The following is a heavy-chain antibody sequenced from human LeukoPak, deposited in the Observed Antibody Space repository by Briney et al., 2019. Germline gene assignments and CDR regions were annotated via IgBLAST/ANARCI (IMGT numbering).Heavy chain of an antibody. J-gene: IGHJ5*02. CDR3: ARRRDVGYYGSGRIRGKTNWFDP. Sequence: SETLSLTCTVSGGSISSSSYYWGWIRQPPGKGLEWIGSIYYSGSTYYNPSLKSRVTISVDTSKNQFSLKLSSVTAADTAVYYCARRRDVGYYGSGRIRGKTNWFDPWGQGTLVTVSS. D-gene: IGHD3-10*01. CDR1: GGSISSSSYY. V-gene: IGHV4-39*07. CDR2: IYYSGST.